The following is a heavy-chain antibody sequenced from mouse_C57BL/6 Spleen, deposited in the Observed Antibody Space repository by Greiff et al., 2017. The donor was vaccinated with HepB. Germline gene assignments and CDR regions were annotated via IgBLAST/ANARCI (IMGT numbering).Heavy chain of an antibody. J-gene: IGHJ2*01. CDR1: GFTFSSYG. CDR2: ISSGGSYT. V-gene: IGHV5-6*01. Sequence: EVKLMESGGDLVKPGGSLKLSCAASGFTFSSYGMSWVRQTPDKRLEWVATISSGGSYTYYPESMKGRFTISRDNAKNTLYLQRSSLKSEDTAMYYWARHGQLGDYFDYWGQGTTLTVSS. D-gene: IGHD3-2*01. CDR3: ARHGQLGDYFDY.